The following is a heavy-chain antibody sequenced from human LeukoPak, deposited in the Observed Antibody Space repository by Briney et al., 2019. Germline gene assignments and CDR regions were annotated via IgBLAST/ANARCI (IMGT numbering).Heavy chain of an antibody. J-gene: IGHJ5*02. CDR3: ARQKMASISYGSWFDP. CDR1: GYTFTSYG. V-gene: IGHV1-18*01. CDR2: ISAYNGNT. Sequence: ASVKVSCKASGYTFTSYGISWVRQAPGQGLEWMGWISAYNGNTNYAQKLQGRVTMTTDTSTSTAYMELRSLRSDDTAVYYCARQKMASISYGSWFDPWGQGTLATVSS. D-gene: IGHD4-17*01.